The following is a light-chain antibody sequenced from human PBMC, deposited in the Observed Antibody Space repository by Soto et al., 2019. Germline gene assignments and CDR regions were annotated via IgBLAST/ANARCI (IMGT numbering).Light chain of an antibody. J-gene: IGLJ1*01. CDR1: SSDVGAYKF. CDR2: DVT. Sequence: QSVLTQPPSASGSPGQSVTISCTGTSSDVGAYKFVSWYQQNPGKAPKLIIYDVTKRPTGVPDRFSGSKSGNTASLTVSGLQAEDEADYYCSSYAGNSNYVFGSGTKVTAL. V-gene: IGLV2-8*01. CDR3: SSYAGNSNYV.